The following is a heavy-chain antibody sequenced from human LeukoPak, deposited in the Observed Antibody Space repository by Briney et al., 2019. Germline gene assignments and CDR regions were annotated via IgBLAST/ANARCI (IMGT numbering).Heavy chain of an antibody. CDR1: GDSMSTYY. J-gene: IGHJ5*02. V-gene: IGHV4-59*01. CDR3: ARFEVVAGSFWFDP. CDR2: INFSGST. Sequence: SETLSLTNTVSGDSMSTYYWSWIRQPPGKGLEWIGYINFSGSTNYNPSLKSRVTISVDTSKNQFSLNLSSVTAADTALYYCARFEVVAGSFWFDPWGQGTLVTVSS. D-gene: IGHD6-19*01.